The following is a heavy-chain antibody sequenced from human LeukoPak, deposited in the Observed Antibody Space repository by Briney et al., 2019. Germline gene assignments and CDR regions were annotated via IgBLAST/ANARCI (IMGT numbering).Heavy chain of an antibody. CDR3: ARDGGSYRPLDH. J-gene: IGHJ4*02. CDR2: IKQDGSEK. V-gene: IGHV3-7*01. Sequence: GGSLRPACAASGFTFGSYWMSWVRQAPGKGLEWVANIKQDGSEKYYVDSVKRRFTISRDNAKNSLYLRMNSLRAEDTAVYYCARDGGSYRPLDHWGQGTLVTVSS. D-gene: IGHD1-26*01. CDR1: GFTFGSYW.